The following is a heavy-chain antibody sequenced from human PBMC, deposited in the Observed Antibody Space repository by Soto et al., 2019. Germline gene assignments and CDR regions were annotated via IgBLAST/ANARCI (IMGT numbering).Heavy chain of an antibody. V-gene: IGHV3-66*01. J-gene: IGHJ4*02. CDR2: IYSGGST. D-gene: IGHD6-13*01. Sequence: EVQLVESGGGLVQPGGSLRLSCAASGFTVSSNYMSWVRQAPGKGLEWVSVIYSGGSTYYADSVKGRFTISRDNSKNTVYVQMKSRRAEDTAVYYCARAPAGTSAYWGQGARVSVA. CDR3: ARAPAGTSAY. CDR1: GFTVSSNY.